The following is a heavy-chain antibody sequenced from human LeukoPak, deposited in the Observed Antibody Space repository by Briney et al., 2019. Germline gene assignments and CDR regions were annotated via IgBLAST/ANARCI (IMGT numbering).Heavy chain of an antibody. V-gene: IGHV3-11*01. CDR2: ISGTGSMK. D-gene: IGHD1-26*01. CDR3: ARESGTYSYGMDV. J-gene: IGHJ6*02. CDR1: GLTLRDYY. Sequence: PGGSLRLSCAASGLTLRDYYVTWIRQAPGKGLEWVSYISGTGSMKYYADSVKGRFTISRDNAKNSLSLQMNSLRAEDTVIYYCARESGTYSYGMDVWGQGTTVIVSS.